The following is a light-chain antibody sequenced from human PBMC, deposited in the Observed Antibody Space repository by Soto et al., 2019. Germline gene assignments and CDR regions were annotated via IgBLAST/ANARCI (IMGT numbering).Light chain of an antibody. Sequence: QSVLTQPASVSGSLGQSITIPCTGSNSDVGGHNYVSWYQQHPGKAPKLMIYEVGIRPSGVSTRFSGSKSGNTASLTISGLQAEDEADYYCSSYTSTILYVFGTGTKVTVL. CDR2: EVG. CDR3: SSYTSTILYV. CDR1: NSDVGGHNY. V-gene: IGLV2-14*01. J-gene: IGLJ1*01.